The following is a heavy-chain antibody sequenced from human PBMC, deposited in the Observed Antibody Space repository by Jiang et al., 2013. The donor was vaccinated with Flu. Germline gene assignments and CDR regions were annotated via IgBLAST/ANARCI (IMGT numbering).Heavy chain of an antibody. V-gene: IGHV1-46*01. CDR3: ARDLAPT. Sequence: AEVKKPGASVKVSCKASGYTFTQYYIHWVRQAPGQGPEWMGKINPSDGSANYAQRFLGRVTMTRDTSTSTVFLELSSLTSDDTAVFYCARDLAPTWGQGTLVSVSS. J-gene: IGHJ5*02. CDR1: GYTFTQYY. CDR2: INPSDGSA.